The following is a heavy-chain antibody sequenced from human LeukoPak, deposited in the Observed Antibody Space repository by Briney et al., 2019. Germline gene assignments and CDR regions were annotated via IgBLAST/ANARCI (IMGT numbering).Heavy chain of an antibody. CDR1: GYTFTGYY. J-gene: IGHJ4*02. Sequence: EASVKVSCKASGYTFTGYYLHWVRQAPGQGLEWMGWINPRTGGTNYAQKFQGRVTLTRGTSISTAYMELRRLRYDDTAVYYCARRVPAAVLDVWGQGTLVTVSS. V-gene: IGHV1-2*02. CDR3: ARRVPAAVLDV. D-gene: IGHD2-2*01. CDR2: INPRTGGT.